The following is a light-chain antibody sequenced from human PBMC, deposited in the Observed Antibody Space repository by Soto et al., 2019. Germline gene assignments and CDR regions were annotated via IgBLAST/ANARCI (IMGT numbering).Light chain of an antibody. CDR2: GAS. Sequence: EVVMTQSPATLSVSPGERATLSCGASQSVRSHLAWYQQKPGQAPSLLIFGASTRATGVPARFSGSESGTEFTLTISSLQSEDVAVYFCQQYNDWPRTLGGGTKVEIK. CDR1: QSVRSH. J-gene: IGKJ4*01. V-gene: IGKV3-15*01. CDR3: QQYNDWPRT.